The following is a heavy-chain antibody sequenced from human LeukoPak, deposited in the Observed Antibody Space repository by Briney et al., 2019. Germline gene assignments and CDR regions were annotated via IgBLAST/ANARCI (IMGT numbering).Heavy chain of an antibody. D-gene: IGHD2-21*01. CDR3: AREIAVNGYYYYGMDV. CDR1: GGSISSYY. J-gene: IGHJ6*02. V-gene: IGHV4-4*07. Sequence: SSETLFLTCTVSGGSISSYYWSWIRQPAGKGLEWIGRIYTSGSTNYNPSLKSRVTMSVDTSKNQFSLKLSSVTAADTAVYYCAREIAVNGYYYYGMDVWGQGTTVTVSS. CDR2: IYTSGST.